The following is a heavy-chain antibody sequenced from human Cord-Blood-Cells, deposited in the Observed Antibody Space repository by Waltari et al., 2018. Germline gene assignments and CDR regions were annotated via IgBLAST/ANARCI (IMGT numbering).Heavy chain of an antibody. CDR3: ARAPLPWNYDAFDI. CDR1: GGTFSGYA. Sequence: QVQLVQSGAEVKKPGSSVKASCKASGGTFSGYAIIWVRQAPGQGLEWMGSSIPILGIANYAQKFQGRVTSTADKSTSTAYMELSSLRSEDTAVYYCARAPLPWNYDAFDIWGQGTMVTVSS. J-gene: IGHJ3*02. D-gene: IGHD1-7*01. V-gene: IGHV1-69*09. CDR2: SIPILGIA.